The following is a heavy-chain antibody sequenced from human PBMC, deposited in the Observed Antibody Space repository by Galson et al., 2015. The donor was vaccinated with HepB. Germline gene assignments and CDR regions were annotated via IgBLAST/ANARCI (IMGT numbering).Heavy chain of an antibody. V-gene: IGHV3-30*18. Sequence: LRLSYAASGFTFSSYGMHWVRQAPGKGLEWVAVISYDGSNKYYADSVKGRFTISRDNSKNTLYLQMNSLRAEDTAVYYCAKVKGSNSGYDFEGGLFDYWGQGTLVTVSS. CDR3: AKVKGSNSGYDFEGGLFDY. D-gene: IGHD5-12*01. CDR1: GFTFSSYG. J-gene: IGHJ4*02. CDR2: ISYDGSNK.